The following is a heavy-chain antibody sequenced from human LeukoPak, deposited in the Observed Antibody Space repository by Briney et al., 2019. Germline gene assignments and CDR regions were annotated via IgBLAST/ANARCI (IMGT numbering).Heavy chain of an antibody. V-gene: IGHV3-48*03. Sequence: GGSLRLSCAASGFTFSSYEMNWVRQAPGKGLGWVSYISSSGSTIYHADSVKGRFTISRDNAKNALYLQMNSLRAEDTAVYYCATKYCSGGSCYHYWYFDLWGRGTLVTVSS. CDR2: ISSSGSTI. D-gene: IGHD2-15*01. J-gene: IGHJ2*01. CDR3: ATKYCSGGSCYHYWYFDL. CDR1: GFTFSSYE.